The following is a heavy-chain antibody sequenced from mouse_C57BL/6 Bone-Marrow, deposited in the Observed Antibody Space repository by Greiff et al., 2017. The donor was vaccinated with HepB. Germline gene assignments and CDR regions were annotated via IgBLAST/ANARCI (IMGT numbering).Heavy chain of an antibody. CDR1: GYTFTSYW. D-gene: IGHD2-5*01. J-gene: IGHJ3*01. Sequence: EVQLQQSGTVLARPGASVKMSCKTSGYTFTSYWMHWVKQRPGQGLEWIGAIYPGNSDTSYNQKFKGKAKLTAVTSASTAYIELSSLTNEDSAVYYCTRSAYYSNYLAWFAYWGQGSLVTVSA. V-gene: IGHV1-5*01. CDR2: IYPGNSDT. CDR3: TRSAYYSNYLAWFAY.